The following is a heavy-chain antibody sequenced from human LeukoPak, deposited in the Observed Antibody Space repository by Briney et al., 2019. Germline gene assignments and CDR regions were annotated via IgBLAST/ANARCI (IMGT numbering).Heavy chain of an antibody. J-gene: IGHJ6*03. Sequence: ASVKVSCKASGYTFTGYYMHWVRQAPGLGREWMGWINPNSGGTNYAQKFQGRVTMTRDTSISTAYMELSRLRSDDTAVYYCAGYCSSTSFPYYYYYYMDVWGKGTTVTVSS. CDR3: AGYCSSTSFPYYYYYYMDV. D-gene: IGHD2-2*01. V-gene: IGHV1-2*02. CDR2: INPNSGGT. CDR1: GYTFTGYY.